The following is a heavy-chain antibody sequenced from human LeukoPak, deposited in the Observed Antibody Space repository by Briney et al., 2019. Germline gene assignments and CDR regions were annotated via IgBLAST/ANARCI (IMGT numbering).Heavy chain of an antibody. V-gene: IGHV3-23*01. CDR3: AKGGGDGSGWYFDY. Sequence: PGGSLRLSCAASGFTFRSYAMTWVRQAPGKGLEWVSGITGSGGSTYYADSVKGRFTISRDNSKNTLYLQMNSLRAEDTAVYYCAKGGGDGSGWYFDYWGQGTLVTVSS. CDR2: ITGSGGST. CDR1: GFTFRSYA. D-gene: IGHD6-19*01. J-gene: IGHJ4*02.